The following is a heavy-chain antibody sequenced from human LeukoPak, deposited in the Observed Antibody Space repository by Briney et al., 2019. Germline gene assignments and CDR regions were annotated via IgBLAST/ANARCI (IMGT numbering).Heavy chain of an antibody. CDR1: GHSISSGDYY. CDR3: ARASYSYDISGWVPFDY. CDR2: IYTSGST. Sequence: SETLPLTCAVSGHSISSGDYYWGWIRQPAGKGLEWIGRIYTSGSTTYNPSLKSRVTISGDTSENQFSLRLSSVTAADTAVYYCARASYSYDISGWVPFDYWGQGTLVTVSS. D-gene: IGHD3-22*01. V-gene: IGHV4-61*02. J-gene: IGHJ4*02.